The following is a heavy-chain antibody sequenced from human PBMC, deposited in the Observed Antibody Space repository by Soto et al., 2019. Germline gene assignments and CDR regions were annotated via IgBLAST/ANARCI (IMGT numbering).Heavy chain of an antibody. CDR3: AKDREDTIFGVVIGPDY. D-gene: IGHD3-3*01. CDR1: GFTFSSYA. CDR2: ISGSGGST. V-gene: IGHV3-23*01. Sequence: GGSLRLSCAAPGFTFSSYAMSWVRQAPGKGLEWVSAISGSGGSTYYADSVKGRFTISRDNSKNTLYLQMNSLRAEDTAVYYCAKDREDTIFGVVIGPDYWGQGTLVTVSS. J-gene: IGHJ4*02.